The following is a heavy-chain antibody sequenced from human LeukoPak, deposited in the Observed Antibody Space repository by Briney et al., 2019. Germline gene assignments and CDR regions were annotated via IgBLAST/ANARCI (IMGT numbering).Heavy chain of an antibody. CDR2: ISDSGGRT. Sequence: SGWSLTRSRTAAGFTFSSYAMRWVREAPGKGLEWVSSISDSGGRTYYADSVKGRFTISRDDSKNTVSLQMNSLRAEDTAVYYCAKGSSKTLRYFDSWGQGTLVTVSS. D-gene: IGHD3-9*01. J-gene: IGHJ4*02. V-gene: IGHV3-23*01. CDR3: AKGSSKTLRYFDS. CDR1: GFTFSSYA.